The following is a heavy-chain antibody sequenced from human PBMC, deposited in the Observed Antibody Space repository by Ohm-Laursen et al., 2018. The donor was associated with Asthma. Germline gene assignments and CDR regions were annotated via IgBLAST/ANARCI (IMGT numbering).Heavy chain of an antibody. J-gene: IGHJ4*02. CDR1: GFSYSSYA. Sequence: GSLRLSCAALGFSYSSYAMTWVRQAPGQGLEWLSCISAGGDTTYYADSVKGRFTISRDNSKNTLYLEMNSLRAEDTALYYCAKDRDIVASPFDYWGQGTLVTVSS. CDR3: AKDRDIVASPFDY. CDR2: ISAGGDTT. V-gene: IGHV3-23*01. D-gene: IGHD5-12*01.